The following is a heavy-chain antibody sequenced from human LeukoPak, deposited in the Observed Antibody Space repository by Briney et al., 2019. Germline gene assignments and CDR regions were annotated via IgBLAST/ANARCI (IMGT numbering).Heavy chain of an antibody. CDR3: ARRSDIVVGEGFDY. D-gene: IGHD2-2*01. CDR2: ICYDGSNK. Sequence: GGSLRLSCAASGFTFSSYGMHWVRQAPGKGLEWVAVICYDGSNKYYADSVKGRFTISRDNSKNTLYLQMNSLRAEDTAVYYCARRSDIVVGEGFDYWGQGTVVTVSS. J-gene: IGHJ4*02. CDR1: GFTFSSYG. V-gene: IGHV3-33*01.